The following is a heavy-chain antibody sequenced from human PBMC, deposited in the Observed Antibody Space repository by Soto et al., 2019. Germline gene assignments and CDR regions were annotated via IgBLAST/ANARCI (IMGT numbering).Heavy chain of an antibody. V-gene: IGHV1-69*02. CDR1: GGTFSSYT. D-gene: IGHD3-9*01. J-gene: IGHJ5*02. CDR2: IIPILGIA. CDR3: ASSPDYDILSGDP. Sequence: QVQLVQSGAEVKKPGSSVKVSCKASGGTFSSYTISWVRQAPGQGLEWMGRIIPILGIANYVQKFQGRVTITADKSTSTAYMELSSLRSEDTAVYYCASSPDYDILSGDPWGQGTLVTVSS.